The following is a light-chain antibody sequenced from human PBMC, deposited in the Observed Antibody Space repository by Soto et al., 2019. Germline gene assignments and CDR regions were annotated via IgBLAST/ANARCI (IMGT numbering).Light chain of an antibody. J-gene: IGKJ1*01. CDR1: QGIRND. Sequence: DLQMTQSPSSLSASVGDRVTITCRASQGIRNDLGWYQQKPGKAPNLLIHKASHLESGVHSRFSGSGSGTEFTLTISSLQPGDFATYYCKHYNTYPWTFGQGTKVDIK. CDR3: KHYNTYPWT. V-gene: IGKV1-17*01. CDR2: KAS.